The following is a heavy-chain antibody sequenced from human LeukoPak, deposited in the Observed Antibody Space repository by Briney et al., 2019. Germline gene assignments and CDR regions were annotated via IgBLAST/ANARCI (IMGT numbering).Heavy chain of an antibody. V-gene: IGHV4-4*02. Sequence: SGTLSLTCAVSGGSISSSNWWSWVRQPPGKGLEWIGEIYHSGSTNYNPSLKSRVTISVDKSRNQFSLKLSSVTAADTAVYYCARHALITMIVVVSVNWFDPWGQGTLVTASS. CDR2: IYHSGST. J-gene: IGHJ5*02. CDR1: GGSISSSNW. CDR3: ARHALITMIVVVSVNWFDP. D-gene: IGHD3-22*01.